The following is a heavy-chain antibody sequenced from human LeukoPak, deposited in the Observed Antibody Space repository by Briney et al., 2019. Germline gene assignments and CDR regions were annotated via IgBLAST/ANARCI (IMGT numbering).Heavy chain of an antibody. CDR3: AGRPGKGSYNDY. Sequence: GGSLRLSCAASGFTFSSYGMHWVRQAPGKGLEWVAFIRYDGSNKYYADSVKGRFTISRDNSKNTLYLQMNSLRAEDTAVYYCAGRPGKGSYNDYWGQGTLVTVSS. CDR1: GFTFSSYG. D-gene: IGHD1-1*01. J-gene: IGHJ4*02. CDR2: IRYDGSNK. V-gene: IGHV3-30*02.